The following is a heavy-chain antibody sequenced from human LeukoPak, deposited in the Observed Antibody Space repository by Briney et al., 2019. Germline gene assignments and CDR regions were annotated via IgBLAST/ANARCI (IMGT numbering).Heavy chain of an antibody. V-gene: IGHV1-2*02. CDR2: INPNSGGT. Sequence: ASVKVSCKASGYNFNDYYMHWVRQAPGQGLEWMGWINPNSGGTNYAQKFQGRVTMTRDTSISTAYMELSRLRSDDTAVYYCAREGYGGGSAFDYWGQGTLVTVSS. J-gene: IGHJ4*02. CDR1: GYNFNDYY. D-gene: IGHD5-12*01. CDR3: AREGYGGGSAFDY.